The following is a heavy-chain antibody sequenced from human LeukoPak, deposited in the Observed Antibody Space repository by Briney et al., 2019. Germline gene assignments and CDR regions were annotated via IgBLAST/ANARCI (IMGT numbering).Heavy chain of an antibody. V-gene: IGHV4-34*01. Sequence: SETLSLTCAVYGRSFSGYYWSWIRQPPGKGLEWIGEINHSGSTNYNPSLKSRVTISVDTSKNQFSLKLSSVTAADTAVYYCARGQRIAARPMAYWGQGTLVTVSS. CDR3: ARGQRIAARPMAY. D-gene: IGHD6-6*01. CDR1: GRSFSGYY. CDR2: INHSGST. J-gene: IGHJ4*02.